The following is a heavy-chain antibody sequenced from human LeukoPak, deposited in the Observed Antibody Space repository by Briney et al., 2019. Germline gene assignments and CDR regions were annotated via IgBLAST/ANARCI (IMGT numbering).Heavy chain of an antibody. CDR1: GRSFSGYY. CDR2: INHSGST. J-gene: IGHJ4*02. Sequence: SETLSLTCAVYGRSFSGYYWSWIRQPPGKGLEWIGEINHSGSTNYNPSLKSRVTISVDTSKNQFSLKLSSVTAADTAVYYCARGRGSSWQKYYFDYWGQGTLVTVSS. D-gene: IGHD6-13*01. CDR3: ARGRGSSWQKYYFDY. V-gene: IGHV4-34*01.